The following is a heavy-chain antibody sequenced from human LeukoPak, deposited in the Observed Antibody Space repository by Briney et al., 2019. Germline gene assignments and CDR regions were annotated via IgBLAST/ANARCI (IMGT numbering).Heavy chain of an antibody. CDR2: INTNTGKP. CDR1: GYTFTKYA. J-gene: IGHJ4*02. CDR3: ASQALRYFDWSPRDGLAFHV. V-gene: IGHV7-4-1*02. Sequence: ASVKVSCKASGYTFTKYAMNWVRQAPGQGLEWMGWINTNTGKPTYVQGFTGRFVFSLDTSVNTAYLKISSLKAEDTAVYHCASQALRYFDWSPRDGLAFHVWGQGTLVTVSS. D-gene: IGHD3-9*01.